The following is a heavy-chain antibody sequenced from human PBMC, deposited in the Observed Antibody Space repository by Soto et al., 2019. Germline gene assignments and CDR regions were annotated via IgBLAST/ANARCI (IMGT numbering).Heavy chain of an antibody. CDR2: IYYSGST. D-gene: IGHD4-17*01. CDR3: ARLGTTVTTGGPYFDY. Sequence: QLQLQESGPGLVKPSETLSLTCTVSGGSISSSSYYWGWIRQPPGKGLEWIGSIYYSGSTYYNPSLKSRVTISVDTSKNPFSLKLSSVTAADTAVYYCARLGTTVTTGGPYFDYWGQGTLVTVSS. V-gene: IGHV4-39*01. CDR1: GGSISSSSYY. J-gene: IGHJ4*02.